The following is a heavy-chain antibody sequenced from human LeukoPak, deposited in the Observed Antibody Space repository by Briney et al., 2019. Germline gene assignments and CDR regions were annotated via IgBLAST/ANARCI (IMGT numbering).Heavy chain of an antibody. D-gene: IGHD6-19*01. J-gene: IGHJ4*02. CDR1: GYTFTGYY. Sequence: ASVKVSCKASGYTFTGYYMHWVRQAPGQGLEWMGWINPNSGGTNYAQKFQGWVTMTRDTSISTAYMELIRLRPDDTAVYYCARNRDSSGWYATDYWGQGTLVTVSS. V-gene: IGHV1-2*04. CDR3: ARNRDSSGWYATDY. CDR2: INPNSGGT.